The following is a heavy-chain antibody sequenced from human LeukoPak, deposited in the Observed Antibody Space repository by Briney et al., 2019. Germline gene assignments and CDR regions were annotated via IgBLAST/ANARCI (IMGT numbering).Heavy chain of an antibody. CDR1: GYSFTNYW. Sequence: GEALKISCKGSGYSFTNYWSGWGRQMPGKGLECMAIIYPGDSDTSYSPSSQGQVTISADKPISTASLQWSSLKASDTAMYYCATYSSGWGAFDYWGQGTLVTVSS. CDR3: ATYSSGWGAFDY. J-gene: IGHJ4*02. V-gene: IGHV5-51*04. D-gene: IGHD6-19*01. CDR2: IYPGDSDT.